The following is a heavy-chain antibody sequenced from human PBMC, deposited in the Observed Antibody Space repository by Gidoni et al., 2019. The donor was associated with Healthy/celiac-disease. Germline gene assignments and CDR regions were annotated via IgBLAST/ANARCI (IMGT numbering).Heavy chain of an antibody. Sequence: QVQLVQSGAEVKKPGSSVKVSCKASGGTFSSYAISWVRQAPGQGLEWMGGIIPSFGTANYAQKFQGRVTITADESTSTAYMELSSLRSEDTAVYYCASSEIFGVVFSSDMDVWGQGTTVTVSS. CDR2: IIPSFGTA. CDR3: ASSEIFGVVFSSDMDV. D-gene: IGHD3-3*01. J-gene: IGHJ6*02. CDR1: GGTFSSYA. V-gene: IGHV1-69*01.